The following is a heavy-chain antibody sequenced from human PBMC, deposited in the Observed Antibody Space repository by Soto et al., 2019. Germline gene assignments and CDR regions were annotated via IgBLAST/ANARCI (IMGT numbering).Heavy chain of an antibody. V-gene: IGHV3-15*07. Sequence: EVQLVESGGGLVKPGGSRRLSCAASGSTFSEAWMNWVRQAPGKGLQWVGRIKSKTDGGTTDYAAPVKGRFTISRDDSNNTLYLQMNSLKTEDTAVYYCTADWYFSLWGRGTLVTVSS. D-gene: IGHD6-25*01. CDR1: GSTFSEAW. CDR3: TADWYFSL. CDR2: IKSKTDGGTT. J-gene: IGHJ2*01.